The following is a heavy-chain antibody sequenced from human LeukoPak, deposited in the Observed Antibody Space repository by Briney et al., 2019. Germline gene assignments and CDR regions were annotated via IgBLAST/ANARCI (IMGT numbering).Heavy chain of an antibody. CDR3: ANRPPYSSQPNWFDP. CDR1: GFTFSSYS. J-gene: IGHJ5*02. CDR2: ISSSSYI. D-gene: IGHD6-13*01. V-gene: IGHV3-21*04. Sequence: KPGGSLRLSCAASGFTFSSYSMNWVRQAPGKGLEWVSSISSSSYIYYADSVKGRFTISRDNSKNTLYLQMNSLRAEDTAVYYCANRPPYSSQPNWFDPWGQGTLVTVSS.